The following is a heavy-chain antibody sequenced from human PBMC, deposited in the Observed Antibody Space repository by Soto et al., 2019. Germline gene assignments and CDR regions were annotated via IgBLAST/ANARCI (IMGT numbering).Heavy chain of an antibody. CDR3: AGGGPATAIRDGFDY. Sequence: EVQLVESGGGLVQPGGSLRLSCAASGFTFSSYDMHWVRQATGKGLEWVSAIGTAGDTYYPGSVKGRFTISRENAKNSLYLQMNSLRAEDTAVYYCAGGGPATAIRDGFDYWGQGTLVTVSS. CDR1: GFTFSSYD. V-gene: IGHV3-13*01. CDR2: IGTAGDT. D-gene: IGHD2-2*02. J-gene: IGHJ4*02.